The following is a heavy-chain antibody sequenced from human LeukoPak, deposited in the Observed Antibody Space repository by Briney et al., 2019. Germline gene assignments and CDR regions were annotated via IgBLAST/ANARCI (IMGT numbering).Heavy chain of an antibody. V-gene: IGHV1-18*01. J-gene: IGHJ4*02. CDR2: ISAYNGNT. CDR3: ARSSLYSSSSSFDY. CDR1: GYTFTSYG. D-gene: IGHD6-6*01. Sequence: GASVKVSCKASGYTFTSYGISWVRQAPGQGLEWMEWISAYNGNTNYAQKLQGRVTMTTDTSTSTAYMELRSLRSDDTAVYYCARSSLYSSSSSFDYWGQGTLVTVSS.